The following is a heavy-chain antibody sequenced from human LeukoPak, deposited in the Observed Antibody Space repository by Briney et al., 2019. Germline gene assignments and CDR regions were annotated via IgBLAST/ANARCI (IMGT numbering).Heavy chain of an antibody. Sequence: PGGSLRLSCAASGFTFSSYDMHWVRQATGKGLEWVSAIGTAGDTYYPGSVKGRFTISRENAKNSLYLQMNSLRAGDTAVYYCARGRLGELSLWGNAFDIWGQGTMVTVSS. CDR1: GFTFSSYD. D-gene: IGHD3-16*02. CDR2: IGTAGDT. CDR3: ARGRLGELSLWGNAFDI. J-gene: IGHJ3*02. V-gene: IGHV3-13*01.